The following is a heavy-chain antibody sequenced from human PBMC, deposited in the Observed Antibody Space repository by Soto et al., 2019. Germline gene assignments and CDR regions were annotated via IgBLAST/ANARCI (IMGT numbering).Heavy chain of an antibody. J-gene: IGHJ3*02. CDR1: VFTFSSYA. CDR3: AKDLRIVVVRNAFDI. D-gene: IGHD3-22*01. V-gene: IGHV3-23*01. CDR2: ISGSGGST. Sequence: GSLRLSCAASVFTFSSYAMSWVRQAPGKGLEWVSAISGSGGSTYYADSVKGRFTISRDNSKNTLYLQMNSLRAEDTAVYYCAKDLRIVVVRNAFDIWGQGTMVTVSS.